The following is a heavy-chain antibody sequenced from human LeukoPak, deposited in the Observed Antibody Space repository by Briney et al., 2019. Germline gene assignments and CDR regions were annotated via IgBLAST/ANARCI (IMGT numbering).Heavy chain of an antibody. D-gene: IGHD5-12*01. CDR1: GGSISSYY. CDR2: IYYSGST. J-gene: IGHJ4*02. Sequence: SETLSLTCTVSGGSISSYYWSWIRQPPGKGLEWIGYIYYSGSTNYNPSLKSRVTISVDTSKNQFSLKLSSVTAADTAVYYCARAPARANFHYWGQGTLVTVSS. V-gene: IGHV4-59*01. CDR3: ARAPARANFHY.